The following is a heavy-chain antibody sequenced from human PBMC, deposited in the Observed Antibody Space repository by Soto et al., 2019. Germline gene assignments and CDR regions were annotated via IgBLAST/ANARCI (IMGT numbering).Heavy chain of an antibody. CDR1: GFTVSSNY. J-gene: IGHJ6*02. CDR3: AKDHDYDEPGRDYYYGLDV. D-gene: IGHD4-17*01. Sequence: GGSLRLSCAASGFTVSSNYMSWVRQAPGKGLEWVSVISYDGSNKYYADSVKGRFTISRDNSKNTLYLQMNSLRAEDTAVYYCAKDHDYDEPGRDYYYGLDVWGQGTTVTV. CDR2: ISYDGSNK. V-gene: IGHV3-30*18.